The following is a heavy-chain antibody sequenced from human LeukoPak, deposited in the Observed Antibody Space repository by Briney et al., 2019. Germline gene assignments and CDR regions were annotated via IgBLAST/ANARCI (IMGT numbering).Heavy chain of an antibody. CDR3: ARAFGSIHYMDV. D-gene: IGHD3-16*01. CDR1: GFTFSDYY. CDR2: ISSSGSTM. Sequence: KAGGSLRLSCAASGFTFSDYYMSWVRQAPGKGLEWVSYISSSGSTMYYTDSVKGRFTISRDNAKNSLYLQMNSLRAEDTAVYYCARAFGSIHYMDVWGKGTTVTVSS. J-gene: IGHJ6*03. V-gene: IGHV3-11*04.